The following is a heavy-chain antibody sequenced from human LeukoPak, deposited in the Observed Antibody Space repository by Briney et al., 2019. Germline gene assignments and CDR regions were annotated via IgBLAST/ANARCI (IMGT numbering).Heavy chain of an antibody. D-gene: IGHD1-26*01. Sequence: GGSLRLSCAASGFTFSSYWMSWVRQAPGKGLEWVANIKQDGSEKYYVDSVKGRFTISRDNAKNSLYLQMNSLRAEDTAVYYCARDPGYSRPSSYGYFDHWGQGTLATVSS. CDR1: GFTFSSYW. CDR3: ARDPGYSRPSSYGYFDH. J-gene: IGHJ4*02. CDR2: IKQDGSEK. V-gene: IGHV3-7*03.